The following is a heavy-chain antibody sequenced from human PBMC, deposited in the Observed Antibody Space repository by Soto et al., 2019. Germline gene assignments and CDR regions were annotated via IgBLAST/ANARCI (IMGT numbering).Heavy chain of an antibody. CDR1: GGSINSYW. CDR3: ARDIGSYAYGEGY. CDR2: VYSSGTT. J-gene: IGHJ4*02. Sequence: KPSETLSLTCSVSGGSINSYWWSWIRQPAGKGLEWIGRVYSSGTTDYNPSLNSRATLSVETSKNQFSLKLSSVTAADTAVYYCARDIGSYAYGEGYCGQGIQVTVSS. V-gene: IGHV4-4*07. D-gene: IGHD3-10*01.